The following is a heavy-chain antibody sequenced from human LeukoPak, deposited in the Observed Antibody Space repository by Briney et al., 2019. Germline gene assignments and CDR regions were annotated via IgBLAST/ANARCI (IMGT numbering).Heavy chain of an antibody. V-gene: IGHV4-59*08. CDR3: ARLPYYYDSSGYYGG. CDR1: GGSISSYY. Sequence: SETLSLTCTVSGGSISSYYWSWIRQPPGKGLEWIGYIYYSGSTNYNPSLKSRVTISVDTSKNQFSLKLSSVTAADTAVYYCARLPYYYDSSGYYGGWGQGTLVTVSS. J-gene: IGHJ4*02. D-gene: IGHD3-22*01. CDR2: IYYSGST.